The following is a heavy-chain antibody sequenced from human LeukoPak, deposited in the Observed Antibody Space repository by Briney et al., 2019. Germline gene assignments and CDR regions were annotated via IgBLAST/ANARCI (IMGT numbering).Heavy chain of an antibody. V-gene: IGHV3-9*01. CDR3: AKEREPIAEAGRWLDH. J-gene: IGHJ6*01. CDR2: ISWNGGGI. CDR1: GFTFDDYA. Sequence: SLRLSCAASGFTFDDYAMRGVRHAPGKGLEWVSGISWNGGGIAYADSVKGRFTISEGTVQDSLYLQMNSLRAEDTALYYCAKEREPIAEAGRWLDHRGQGALVTGSS. D-gene: IGHD6-13*01.